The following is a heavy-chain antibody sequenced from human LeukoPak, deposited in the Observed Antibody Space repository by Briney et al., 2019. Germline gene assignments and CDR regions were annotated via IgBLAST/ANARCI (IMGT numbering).Heavy chain of an antibody. Sequence: PGGSLRLSCAASGFTFSSYWMSWVRQAPGKGLEWVANIKQDGSEKYYVDSVKGRFTISRDNAKNSLYLQMNSLRAEDTAVYYCARDLNYYDSSGDFDYWGQGTLVTVSS. J-gene: IGHJ4*02. CDR2: IKQDGSEK. CDR3: ARDLNYYDSSGDFDY. D-gene: IGHD3-22*01. V-gene: IGHV3-7*01. CDR1: GFTFSSYW.